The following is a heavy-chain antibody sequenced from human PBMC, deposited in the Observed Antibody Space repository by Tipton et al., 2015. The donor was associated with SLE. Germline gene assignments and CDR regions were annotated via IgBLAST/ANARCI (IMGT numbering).Heavy chain of an antibody. Sequence: TLSLTCTVSGGSINNSYYYWAWIRQPPGKGLEWIGSIYYSGSTFNNPSLKSRVTISLDKSMNQFSLRLSSVTAADTAVYYCARDSGHNSGYDYYYYGMDVWGQGTTVTVSS. CDR3: ARDSGHNSGYDYYYYGMDV. D-gene: IGHD5-18*01. V-gene: IGHV4-39*07. CDR2: IYYSGST. J-gene: IGHJ6*02. CDR1: GGSINNSYYY.